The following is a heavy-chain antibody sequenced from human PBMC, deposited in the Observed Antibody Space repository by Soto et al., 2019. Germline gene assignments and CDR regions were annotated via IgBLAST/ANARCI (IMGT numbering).Heavy chain of an antibody. CDR1: RYSRSSHK. CDR3: VRQGFGVLHGLVDV. Sequence: SETPSLTCTVSRYSRSSHKWGWVRPPPGKGLEWIGYIDNGGGTSYNPSLRSRVTMSVDTSTLQFTLKLSSVTAADTAVYYCVRQGFGVLHGLVDVWGQGTMVTVSS. D-gene: IGHD3-10*01. V-gene: IGHV4-59*08. CDR2: IDNGGGT. J-gene: IGHJ6*02.